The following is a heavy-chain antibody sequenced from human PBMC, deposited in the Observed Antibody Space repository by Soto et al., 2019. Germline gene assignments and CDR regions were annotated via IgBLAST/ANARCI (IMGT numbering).Heavy chain of an antibody. V-gene: IGHV4-34*01. CDR3: ASRRYCSSTSCRYYYYYYMDV. D-gene: IGHD2-2*01. Sequence: QVQLQQWGAGLLKPSETLSLTCAVYGGSFSGYYWSWIRQPPGKGLEWIGEINPSGSTNYNPSLKSRVTISVDTSKNQFSLKLSSVTAADTAVYYCASRRYCSSTSCRYYYYYYMDVWGKGTTVTVSS. CDR1: GGSFSGYY. CDR2: INPSGST. J-gene: IGHJ6*03.